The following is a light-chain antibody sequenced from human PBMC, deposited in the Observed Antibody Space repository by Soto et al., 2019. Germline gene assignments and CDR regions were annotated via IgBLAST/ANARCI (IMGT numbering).Light chain of an antibody. CDR2: SAS. CDR3: QQSHSAPLT. CDR1: QSISTF. V-gene: IGKV1-39*01. J-gene: IGKJ4*01. Sequence: DIQMTQSPSSLSASVGDRVTITCRASQSISTFLLWYQQKPRKAPKLLIYSASSLQSGVPSRFSGSRSGTDVPLNISSLQPEYFATYHCQQSHSAPLTVGGGTKVEIK.